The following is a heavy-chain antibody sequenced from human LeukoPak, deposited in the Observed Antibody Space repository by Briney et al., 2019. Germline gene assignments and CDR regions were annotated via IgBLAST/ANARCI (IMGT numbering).Heavy chain of an antibody. V-gene: IGHV1-8*03. CDR3: ARGSGDSSSSNWFDP. CDR1: GYTFTSYD. Sequence: GASVKVSCKASGYTFTSYDINWVRQATGQGLEWMGWMNPNSGNTGYAQKFQGRVTITRNTSISTAYMELSSLRAEDTAVYYCARGSGDSSSSNWFDPWGQGTLVTVSS. D-gene: IGHD6-6*01. J-gene: IGHJ5*02. CDR2: MNPNSGNT.